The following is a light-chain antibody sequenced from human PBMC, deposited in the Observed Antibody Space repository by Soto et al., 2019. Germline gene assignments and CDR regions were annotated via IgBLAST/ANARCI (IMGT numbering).Light chain of an antibody. CDR2: GNS. CDR3: QSYDISLSVSVI. V-gene: IGLV1-40*01. CDR1: SANIGAGYD. Sequence: QPMLTQPPSVSGAPGQRVTISCTGSSANIGAGYDVQWCQQLPGAAPKLLIFGNSNRPSGVPDRFSGSRSGTSASLAITGLQAEDEADYFCQSYDISLSVSVIFGGGTKVTVL. J-gene: IGLJ2*01.